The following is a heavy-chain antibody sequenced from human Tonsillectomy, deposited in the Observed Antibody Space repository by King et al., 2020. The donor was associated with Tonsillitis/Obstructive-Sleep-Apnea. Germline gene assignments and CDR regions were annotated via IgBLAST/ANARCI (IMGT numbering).Heavy chain of an antibody. D-gene: IGHD3-10*01. V-gene: IGHV3-33*01. Sequence: VQLVESGGGVVQPGRSLRLSCAASGFTFSSYGMHWVRQAPGKGLEWVAVIWYDGSNKYYADSVKGRFTISRDNSKNTLYLQMNSLRAEDTAVYYCARDGEGAYYYYYMDVWGKGTTVTVSS. CDR2: IWYDGSNK. J-gene: IGHJ6*03. CDR1: GFTFSSYG. CDR3: ARDGEGAYYYYYMDV.